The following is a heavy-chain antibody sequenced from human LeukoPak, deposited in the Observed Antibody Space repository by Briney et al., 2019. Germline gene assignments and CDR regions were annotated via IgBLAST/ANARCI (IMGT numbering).Heavy chain of an antibody. V-gene: IGHV3-53*01. Sequence: GGSLRLSCAASGFTVSSNYMSWVRQAPGKGLEWVSVIYSGGSTYYADSVKGRFTISRDNSKNTLYLQMNSLRAEDTAVYYCARTAVDTAMAAFDYWGQGTLVTVSS. D-gene: IGHD5-18*01. J-gene: IGHJ4*02. CDR2: IYSGGST. CDR1: GFTVSSNY. CDR3: ARTAVDTAMAAFDY.